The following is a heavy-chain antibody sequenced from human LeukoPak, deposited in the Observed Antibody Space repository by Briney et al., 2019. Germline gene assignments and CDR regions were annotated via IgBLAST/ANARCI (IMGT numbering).Heavy chain of an antibody. CDR2: IISIFGTA. CDR3: ARGGYYDSSGYIQLDY. J-gene: IGHJ4*02. Sequence: SVKVSCKASGGTFSSYAISWVRQAPGQGLEWMGGIISIFGTANYAQKFQGRVTITADESTSTAYMELSSLRSEDTAVYYCARGGYYDSSGYIQLDYWGQGTLVTVSS. D-gene: IGHD3-22*01. V-gene: IGHV1-69*01. CDR1: GGTFSSYA.